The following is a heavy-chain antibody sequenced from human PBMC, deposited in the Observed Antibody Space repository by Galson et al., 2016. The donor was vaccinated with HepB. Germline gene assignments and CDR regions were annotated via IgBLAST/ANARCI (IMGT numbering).Heavy chain of an antibody. CDR2: IYYSGST. D-gene: IGHD2-2*01. CDR1: GGSISSYY. Sequence: SETLSLTCTVSGGSISSYYWSWIRQPPGKGLEWIGYIYYSGSTNYNPSLKSRVTISVDTSKNQFSLKLSSVTAAATAVYYCARSLLGYCSSTRCHGAWFDPWGQGTLVTVSS. J-gene: IGHJ5*02. CDR3: ARSLLGYCSSTRCHGAWFDP. V-gene: IGHV4-59*01.